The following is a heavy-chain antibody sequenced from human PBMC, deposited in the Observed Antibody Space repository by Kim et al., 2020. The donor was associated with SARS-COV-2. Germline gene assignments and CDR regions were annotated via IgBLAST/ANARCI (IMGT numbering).Heavy chain of an antibody. D-gene: IGHD3-22*01. CDR3: ARGITMIVVVPDY. V-gene: IGHV1-2*02. CDR1: GYTFTGYY. CDR2: INPNSGGT. Sequence: ASVKVSCKASGYTFTGYYMHWVRQAPGQGLEWMGWINPNSGGTNYAQKFQGRVTMTRDTSISTAYMELSRLRSDDTAVYYCARGITMIVVVPDYWGQGTLVTVSS. J-gene: IGHJ4*02.